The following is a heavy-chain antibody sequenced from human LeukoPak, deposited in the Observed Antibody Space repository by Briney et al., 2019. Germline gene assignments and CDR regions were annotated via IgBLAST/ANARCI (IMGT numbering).Heavy chain of an antibody. V-gene: IGHV3-30-3*01. J-gene: IGHJ6*02. CDR1: GFTFSSYA. D-gene: IGHD5-18*01. CDR2: ISYDGSNK. CDR3: ARLESLLWHSYGSGYYGMDV. Sequence: GGSLRLSCAASGFTFSSYAMHWVRQAPGKGLEWVAVISYDGSNKYYADSVKGRFTISRDNSKNTLYLQMNSLRAEDTAVYYCARLESLLWHSYGSGYYGMDVWGQGTTVTVSS.